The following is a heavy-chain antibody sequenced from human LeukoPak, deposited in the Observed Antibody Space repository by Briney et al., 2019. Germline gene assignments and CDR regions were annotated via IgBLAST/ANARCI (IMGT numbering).Heavy chain of an antibody. CDR2: ISGSGGST. J-gene: IGHJ4*02. CDR3: AKDSRITIFGVVTFFDY. Sequence: GGSLRLSCAASGFTFSSYAMSGVRQARGKGLEWVSAISGSGGSTYYADSVKGRFTISRDNSKNTRYLQMNSLRAEDTAVYYCAKDSRITIFGVVTFFDYWGQGTLVTVSS. V-gene: IGHV3-23*01. CDR1: GFTFSSYA. D-gene: IGHD3-3*01.